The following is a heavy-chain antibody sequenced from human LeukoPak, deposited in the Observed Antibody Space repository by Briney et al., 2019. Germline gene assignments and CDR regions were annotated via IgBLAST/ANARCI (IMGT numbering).Heavy chain of an antibody. J-gene: IGHJ4*02. V-gene: IGHV3-30-3*01. Sequence: GGSLRLSCAASGFTFSSYAMHWVRQAPGKGLEWVAVISYDGSNKYYADSVKGRFTIFRDNSKNTLYLQMNSLRAEDTAVYYCARGVRDVLQTLTAGYYFDYWGQGTLVTVSS. CDR1: GFTFSSYA. CDR3: ARGVRDVLQTLTAGYYFDY. D-gene: IGHD5-24*01. CDR2: ISYDGSNK.